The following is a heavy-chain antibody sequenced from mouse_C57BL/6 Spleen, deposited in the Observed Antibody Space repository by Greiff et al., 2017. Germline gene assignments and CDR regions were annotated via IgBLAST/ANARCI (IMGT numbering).Heavy chain of an antibody. J-gene: IGHJ4*01. V-gene: IGHV5-6*01. D-gene: IGHD1-1*01. Sequence: EVKVVESGGDLVKPGGSLKLSCAASGFTFSSYGMSWVRQTPDKRLEWVATISSGGSYTYYPDSVKGRFTISRDNAKNTLYLQMSSLKSEDTAMYYGARQGGYGSSYYAMDDWGQGTSVTVAS. CDR2: ISSGGSYT. CDR1: GFTFSSYG. CDR3: ARQGGYGSSYYAMDD.